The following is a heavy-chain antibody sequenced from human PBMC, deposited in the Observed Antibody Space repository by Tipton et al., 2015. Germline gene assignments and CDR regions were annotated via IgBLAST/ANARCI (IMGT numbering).Heavy chain of an antibody. CDR3: ARDSFGYYSFDS. CDR2: ISYSGST. D-gene: IGHD5-18*01. J-gene: IGHJ4*02. V-gene: IGHV4-61*01. CDR1: GGSVSSANYY. Sequence: TLSLTCSVSGGSVSSANYYWSWIRQPPGKGLEWMGYISYSGSTHYNPSLKSRVTISIDRFKNQFSLKMSSVTASDTAVYYCARDSFGYYSFDSWGPGTLVTVSS.